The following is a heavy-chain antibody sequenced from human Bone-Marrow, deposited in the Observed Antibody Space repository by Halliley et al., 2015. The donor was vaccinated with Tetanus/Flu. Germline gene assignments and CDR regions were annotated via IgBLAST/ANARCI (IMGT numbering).Heavy chain of an antibody. J-gene: IGHJ5*02. CDR3: TPARVS. D-gene: IGHD6-25*01. CDR2: ARSESVGGTS. Sequence: KGLEWVGHARSESVGGTSYYAASVKGRFTISRDDSKDTLYLQMDNLKIEDTGGYYRTPARVSWGQGTLFTVSS. V-gene: IGHV3-15*01.